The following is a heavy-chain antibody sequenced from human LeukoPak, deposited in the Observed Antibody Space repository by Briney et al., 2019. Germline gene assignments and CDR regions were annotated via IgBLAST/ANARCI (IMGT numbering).Heavy chain of an antibody. V-gene: IGHV4-59*08. CDR1: GSVSSYY. J-gene: IGHJ4*02. CDR3: AGIRSTVGWRSFDY. D-gene: IGHD4-23*01. Sequence: PSENPSLTCTVSGSVSSYYWTWIRQSPGKGLEWIGHSYFTGNPNYNPSLKSRVTISVDTPKNQFSLELTSVTAADTAVYYCAGIRSTVGWRSFDYWGQGILVTVSS. CDR2: SYFTGNP.